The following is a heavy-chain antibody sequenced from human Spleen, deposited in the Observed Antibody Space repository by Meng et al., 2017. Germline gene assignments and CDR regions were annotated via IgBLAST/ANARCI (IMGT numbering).Heavy chain of an antibody. J-gene: IGHJ4*02. CDR1: GFTFSSNS. V-gene: IGHV3-23*01. Sequence: GESLKISCAASGFTFSSNSMNWVRQAPGKGLEWVSAISPSGGSKYYADSVKGRFTISRDDSKNMLFLQMNSLRDEDTAVYYCAKVAKSSGYYDSSGYSSGDYWGQGTLVTVSS. CDR2: ISPSGGSK. CDR3: AKVAKSSGYYDSSGYSSGDY. D-gene: IGHD3-22*01.